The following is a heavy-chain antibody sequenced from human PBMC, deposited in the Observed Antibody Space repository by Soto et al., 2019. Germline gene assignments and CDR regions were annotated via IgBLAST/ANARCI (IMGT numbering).Heavy chain of an antibody. CDR3: ARQLRLGELSSRGYYYGMDV. CDR1: GFTFSSYG. J-gene: IGHJ6*02. V-gene: IGHV3-33*01. D-gene: IGHD3-16*02. Sequence: GGSLRLSCAASGFTFSSYGMHWVRQAPGKGLEWVAVIWYDGSNKYYADSVKGRFTISRDNSKNTLYLQMNSLRAEDTAVYYCARQLRLGELSSRGYYYGMDVWGQGTTVTVSS. CDR2: IWYDGSNK.